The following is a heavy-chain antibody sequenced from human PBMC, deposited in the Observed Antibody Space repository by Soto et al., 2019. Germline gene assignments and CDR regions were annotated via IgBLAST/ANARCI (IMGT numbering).Heavy chain of an antibody. V-gene: IGHV3-7*01. CDR1: GFTFSIYW. J-gene: IGHJ6*02. Sequence: GGSLRLSCAASGFTFSIYWMSWVRQAPGKGLEWVANIKQDGSEKYYVDSVKGRFTISRDNAKNSLYLQMNSLRAEDTAVYYCARSLHDYYGMDVWGQGTTVTVSS. CDR2: IKQDGSEK. CDR3: ARSLHDYYGMDV.